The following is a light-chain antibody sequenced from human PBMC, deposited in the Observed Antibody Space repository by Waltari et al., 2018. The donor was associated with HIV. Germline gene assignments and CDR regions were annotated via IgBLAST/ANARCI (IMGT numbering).Light chain of an antibody. CDR2: EGN. CDR1: SSDVGTYCL. Sequence: QSALTQPASGSGSPGRSITISCTGCSSDVGTYCLVSWYQHHPGKAPKLMIYEGNKRPSGVSNRFSGSKSGNTASLTISGLQAEDEADYYCSSYTSFSTVLFGGGTKLTVL. CDR3: SSYTSFSTVL. J-gene: IGLJ2*01. V-gene: IGLV2-23*03.